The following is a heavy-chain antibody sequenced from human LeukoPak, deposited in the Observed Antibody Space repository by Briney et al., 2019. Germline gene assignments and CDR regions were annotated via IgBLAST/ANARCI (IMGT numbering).Heavy chain of an antibody. CDR1: GYSFTSYW. Sequence: KISCKGTGYSFTSYWIGWVRQLPGKGLAWMGIIYSGDSDTKYSPSFQGQLTHQSDKSFRTASLQWNSLKASDTAMYYCARRSSYGDYVHWHLYLCGRGTLVTVS. J-gene: IGHJ2*01. CDR2: IYSGDSDT. CDR3: ARRSSYGDYVHWHLYL. D-gene: IGHD4-17*01. V-gene: IGHV5-51*01.